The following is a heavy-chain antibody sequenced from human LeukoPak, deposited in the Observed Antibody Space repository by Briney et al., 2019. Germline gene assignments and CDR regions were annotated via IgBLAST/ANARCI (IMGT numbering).Heavy chain of an antibody. D-gene: IGHD1-26*01. J-gene: IGHJ5*02. Sequence: GGSLRLSCAASGFTFSSYWLHWVRQAPGKGLVWVSRINSDGSSTSYADSVKGRFTISRDNAKNTLYLQMNCLRAEDTAVYYCASSIGRWELLGYNWFDPWGQGTLVTVSS. V-gene: IGHV3-74*01. CDR3: ASSIGRWELLGYNWFDP. CDR2: INSDGSST. CDR1: GFTFSSYW.